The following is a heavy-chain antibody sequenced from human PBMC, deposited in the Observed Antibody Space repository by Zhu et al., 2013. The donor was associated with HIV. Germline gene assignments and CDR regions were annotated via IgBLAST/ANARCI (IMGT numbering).Heavy chain of an antibody. CDR3: ARADTSRLSYCDDTSCYIPYYYGMDV. Sequence: QVQLVQSGAEVRKPGSSVKVSCKASGVSFSTYAISWVRQAPGQGLEWMGGIIPFFGTTKYAQKLQGRVTISADESTTTAYMELSSLTSEDTAVYYCARADTSRLSYCDDTSCYIPYYYGMDVWGQGTTVTVSS. CDR2: IIPFFGTT. J-gene: IGHJ6*02. D-gene: IGHD2-2*01. CDR1: GVSFSTYA. V-gene: IGHV1-69*12.